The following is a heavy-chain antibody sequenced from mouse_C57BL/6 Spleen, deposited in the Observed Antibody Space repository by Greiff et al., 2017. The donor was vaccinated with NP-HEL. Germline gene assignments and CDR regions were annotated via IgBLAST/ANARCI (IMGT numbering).Heavy chain of an antibody. CDR2: ISDGGSYT. CDR3: ARVYDGYYPYAMDY. V-gene: IGHV5-4*01. J-gene: IGHJ4*01. CDR1: GFTFSSYA. D-gene: IGHD2-3*01. Sequence: EVQLVESGGGLVKPGGSLKLSCAASGFTFSSYAMSWVRQTPEKRLEWVATISDGGSYTYYPDNVKGRFTISRDNAKNNLYLQMSHLKSEDTAMYYCARVYDGYYPYAMDYWGQGTSVTVSS.